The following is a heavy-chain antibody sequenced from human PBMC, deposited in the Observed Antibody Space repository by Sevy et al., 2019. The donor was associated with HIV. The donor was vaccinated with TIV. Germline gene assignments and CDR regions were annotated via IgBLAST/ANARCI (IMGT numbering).Heavy chain of an antibody. CDR2: ISGSGGST. CDR1: GFTFSSYA. Sequence: GGSLRLSCAASGFTFSSYAMSWVRQAPGKGLEWVSAISGSGGSTYYADSVKGRFTISRDNSKNTPYLQMNSLRAEDTAVDYCAKDVKWELPRGGYFDYWGQGTLVTVSS. CDR3: AKDVKWELPRGGYFDY. J-gene: IGHJ4*02. V-gene: IGHV3-23*01. D-gene: IGHD1-26*01.